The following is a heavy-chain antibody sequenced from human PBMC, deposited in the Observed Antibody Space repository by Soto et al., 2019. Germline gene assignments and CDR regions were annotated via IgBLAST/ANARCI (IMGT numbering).Heavy chain of an antibody. J-gene: IGHJ6*02. Sequence: GESLKISCQGSGYSFTSYWIGWVRQMPGKGLEWMGIIYPGDSDTRYSPSFQGQVTISADKSISTAYLQWSSLKASDTAMYYCARQDIVVVPGAVNGMDVWGQGTTVTVSS. CDR1: GYSFTSYW. V-gene: IGHV5-51*01. CDR2: IYPGDSDT. CDR3: ARQDIVVVPGAVNGMDV. D-gene: IGHD2-2*01.